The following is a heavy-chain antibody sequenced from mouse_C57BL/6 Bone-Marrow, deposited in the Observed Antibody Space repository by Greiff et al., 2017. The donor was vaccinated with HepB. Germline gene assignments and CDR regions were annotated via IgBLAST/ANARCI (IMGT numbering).Heavy chain of an antibody. CDR2: ISYDGSN. CDR1: GYSITSGYY. J-gene: IGHJ2*01. CDR3: ARSYSNPPFDY. D-gene: IGHD2-5*01. Sequence: EVQLQQSGPGLVKPSQSLSLTCSVTGYSITSGYYWNWIRQFPGNKLEWMGYISYDGSNNYNPSLKNRISITLDTSKNQFFLKLNSVTTEDTATYYCARSYSNPPFDYWGQGTTLTVSS. V-gene: IGHV3-6*01.